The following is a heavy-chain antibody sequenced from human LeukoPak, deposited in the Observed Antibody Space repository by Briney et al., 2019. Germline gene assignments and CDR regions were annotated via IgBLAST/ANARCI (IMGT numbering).Heavy chain of an antibody. D-gene: IGHD5-12*01. Sequence: GGSLRLSCAASGFSFIDYSMNWVRQAPGKGLEWISYIGISSGNTKYADSVKGRFTVSRDKARNSLYLQMNSLRVEDTAMYYCARDHRYAFDNWGHGTLVTFSS. V-gene: IGHV3-48*01. J-gene: IGHJ4*01. CDR2: IGISSGNT. CDR3: ARDHRYAFDN. CDR1: GFSFIDYS.